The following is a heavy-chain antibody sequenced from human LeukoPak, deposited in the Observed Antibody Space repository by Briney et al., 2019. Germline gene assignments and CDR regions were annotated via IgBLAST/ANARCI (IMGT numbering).Heavy chain of an antibody. V-gene: IGHV3-48*04. CDR1: GFTFSSYS. CDR3: ARDPWSFDAFDF. CDR2: ISSSSFNT. D-gene: IGHD2-8*02. J-gene: IGHJ3*01. Sequence: GGSLRLSCSASGFTFSSYSMNWVRQAPGKGLEWVSYISSSSFNTYYADSVKGRFTISRDNAKNSLYLQMNSLRAEDTAVYYCARDPWSFDAFDFWGQGTMVTVSA.